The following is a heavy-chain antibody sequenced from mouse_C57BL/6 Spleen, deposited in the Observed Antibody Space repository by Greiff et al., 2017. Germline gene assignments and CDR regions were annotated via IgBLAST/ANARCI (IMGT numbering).Heavy chain of an antibody. V-gene: IGHV1-52*01. CDR3: AIQDYGSSYWYFDV. CDR1: GYTFTSYW. J-gene: IGHJ1*03. CDR2: IDPSDSET. D-gene: IGHD1-1*01. Sequence: QVQLQQPGAELVRPGSSVKLSCKASGYTFTSYWMHWVKQRPIQGLEWIGNIDPSDSETHYNQKFKDKATLTVDKSSSTAYMQLSSLTSEDSSVYYCAIQDYGSSYWYFDVWGTGTTVTVSS.